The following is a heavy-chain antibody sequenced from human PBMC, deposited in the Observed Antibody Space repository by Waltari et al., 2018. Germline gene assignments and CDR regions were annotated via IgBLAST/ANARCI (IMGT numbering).Heavy chain of an antibody. D-gene: IGHD5-18*01. CDR2: INVDGSSI. CDR1: GFSFREYW. J-gene: IGHJ4*02. CDR3: ARKGGRGYTYGPFYYDS. V-gene: IGHV3-74*01. Sequence: EVQLVEAGGDIVQPGGSLSLSCVASGFSFREYWMHWVRQVPGKGLVWVSRINVDGSSISYSDSVKGRFTISRDNTKNTLYLQLNSLRAEDTAVYYCARKGGRGYTYGPFYYDSWGQGTLVTVSS.